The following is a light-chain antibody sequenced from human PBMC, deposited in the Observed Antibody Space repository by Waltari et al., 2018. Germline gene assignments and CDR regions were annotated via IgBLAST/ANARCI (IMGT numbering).Light chain of an antibody. CDR3: QQRSNWPLT. CDR1: QSITSL. V-gene: IGKV3-11*01. CDR2: DAS. J-gene: IGKJ4*01. Sequence: EIVLTQSPATLSLSPGERATLSCRASQSITSLVAGYQQKPGQAPRLLIYDASNRATGIPARFSGSGSGTDFTLTISSLEPEDFAVYYCQQRSNWPLTFGGGTKVEIK.